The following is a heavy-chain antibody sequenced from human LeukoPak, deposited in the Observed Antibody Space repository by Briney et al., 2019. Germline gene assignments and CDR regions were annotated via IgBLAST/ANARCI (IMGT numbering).Heavy chain of an antibody. CDR1: GYIFTSYW. CDR3: ARLPGTTSVYYYYGMDV. V-gene: IGHV5-51*01. J-gene: IGHJ6*02. Sequence: GESLKISCKGSGYIFTSYWIGWVRQLPGKGLEWMGIIYPGDSDTRYSPSFQGQVTISADKSISTAYLQWSSLKASDTAMYYCARLPGTTSVYYYYGMDVWGQGTTVTVSS. CDR2: IYPGDSDT. D-gene: IGHD1-7*01.